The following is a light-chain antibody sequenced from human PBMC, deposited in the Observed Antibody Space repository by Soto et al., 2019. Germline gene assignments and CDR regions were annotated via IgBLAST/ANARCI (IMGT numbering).Light chain of an antibody. CDR1: RLGDKY. Sequence: SYELTQPPSVSVSPGQTASITCSGDRLGDKYAFWYQQKPGRSPVLDIYQDNKRPSGIPERFSGTNSGNTATLTISGTQAMDEADYYCQAWDSSTVVFGTGTKLTVL. CDR3: QAWDSSTVV. J-gene: IGLJ1*01. V-gene: IGLV3-1*01. CDR2: QDN.